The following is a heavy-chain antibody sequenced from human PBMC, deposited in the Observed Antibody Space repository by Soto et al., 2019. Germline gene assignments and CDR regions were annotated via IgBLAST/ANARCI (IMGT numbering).Heavy chain of an antibody. CDR2: ISSGGSYI. CDR3: TRDQGGSYDSWFDP. V-gene: IGHV3-21*01. D-gene: IGHD1-26*01. J-gene: IGHJ5*02. CDR1: FTFSMYS. Sequence: EVQVVESGGGLVQPGGSLRLSCSFTFSMYSMSWVRQAPGKGLEWVASISSGGSYIKYADSVKGRFTISRDNAKNSVSQQINSLRVDDTAVYFCTRDQGGSYDSWFDPWGQGTLVTVSS.